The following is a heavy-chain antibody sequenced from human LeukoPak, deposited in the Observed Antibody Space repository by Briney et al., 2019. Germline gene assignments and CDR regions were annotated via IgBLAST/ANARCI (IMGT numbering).Heavy chain of an antibody. V-gene: IGHV4-59*12. CDR1: GGSISGYY. CDR3: ARDSYYFDY. J-gene: IGHJ4*02. CDR2: IYCSGST. Sequence: SETLSLTCTVSGGSISGYYWSWIRQPPGKGLEWIGYIYCSGSTNYNPSLKSRVTISVDTSKNQFSLKLSSVTAADTAVYYCARDSYYFDYWGRGTLVTVSS.